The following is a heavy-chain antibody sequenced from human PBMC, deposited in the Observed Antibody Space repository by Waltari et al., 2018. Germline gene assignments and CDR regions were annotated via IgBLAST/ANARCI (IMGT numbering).Heavy chain of an antibody. V-gene: IGHV3-48*03. CDR3: ARGLDHYYGMDV. J-gene: IGHJ6*02. CDR1: GFTLDSSE. Sequence: EVQLVESGGGLVQPGGSLGLSCAASGFTLDSSEMNWVRQAPGRGLEWVSYISRSGTTINYADSVKGRFTISRDNAKKSLDLQMNSLRAEDTAVYFCARGLDHYYGMDVWGQGTTVTVSS. CDR2: ISRSGTTI.